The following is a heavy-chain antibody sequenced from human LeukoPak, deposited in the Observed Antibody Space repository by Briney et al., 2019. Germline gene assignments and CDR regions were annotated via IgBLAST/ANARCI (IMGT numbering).Heavy chain of an antibody. D-gene: IGHD1-1*01. CDR1: GYTFTSYG. CDR3: ARVSRSPQHVHDY. CDR2: ISAYNGNT. V-gene: IGHV1-18*01. Sequence: GESLKISCKASGYTFTSYGISWVRQAPGQGLEWMGWISAYNGNTNYAQKLQGRVTMTTDTSTSTACMELRSLRSDDTAVYYCARVSRSPQHVHDYWGQGTLVTVSS. J-gene: IGHJ4*02.